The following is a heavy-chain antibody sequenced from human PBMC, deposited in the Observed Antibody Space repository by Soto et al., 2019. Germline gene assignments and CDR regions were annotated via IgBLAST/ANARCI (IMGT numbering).Heavy chain of an antibody. Sequence: PSETLSLTCTVCGGSISSYYWSWTRQPPGKGLEWIGYIYYSGSTNYNPSLKSRVTISVDTSKNQFSLKLSSVTAADTAVYYCARDRARVRYGRGESIFDYWGQGTLVTVSS. CDR1: GGSISSYY. D-gene: IGHD4-17*01. J-gene: IGHJ4*02. V-gene: IGHV4-59*01. CDR3: ARDRARVRYGRGESIFDY. CDR2: IYYSGST.